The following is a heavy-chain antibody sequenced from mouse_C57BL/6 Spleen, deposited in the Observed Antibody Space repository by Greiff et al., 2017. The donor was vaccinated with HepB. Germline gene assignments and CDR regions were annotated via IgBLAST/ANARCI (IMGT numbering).Heavy chain of an antibody. CDR1: GYTFTDYN. Sequence: SGPELVKSGASVKIPCKASGYTFTDYNMDWVKQSHGKSLEWIGDINPNNGGTIYDQKFKGKATLTVDKSSSTAYMELRSLTSEDTAVYYCARKRGYDGFYAMDYWGQGTSVTVSS. CDR3: ARKRGYDGFYAMDY. J-gene: IGHJ4*01. D-gene: IGHD2-3*01. CDR2: INPNNGGT. V-gene: IGHV1-18*01.